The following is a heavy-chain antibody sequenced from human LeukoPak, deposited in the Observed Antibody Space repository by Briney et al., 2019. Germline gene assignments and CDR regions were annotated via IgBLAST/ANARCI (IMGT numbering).Heavy chain of an antibody. Sequence: SETLSLTCTVFGGSISSYYWSWLRQPAGKGLEWVGRIYTSGSTNYNPSLKSRVTMSVGTSKNQFSLKLSSVTAADTAVYYCAREETYYDILTGYTTRNWFDPWGQGTLVTVSS. V-gene: IGHV4-4*07. CDR1: GGSISSYY. D-gene: IGHD3-9*01. J-gene: IGHJ5*02. CDR3: AREETYYDILTGYTTRNWFDP. CDR2: IYTSGST.